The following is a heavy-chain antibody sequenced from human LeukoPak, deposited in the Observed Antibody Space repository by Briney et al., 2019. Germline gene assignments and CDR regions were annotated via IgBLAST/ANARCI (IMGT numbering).Heavy chain of an antibody. Sequence: GGSLRLSCAASGFTFSSYAMHWVRQAPGKGLEWVAVISYDGSNKYYADSVKGRFTISRDNSKNTLYLQMNSLRTEDTAVYYCARMLGIWYYFGYWGQGTLVTVSS. D-gene: IGHD6-13*01. J-gene: IGHJ4*02. CDR3: ARMLGIWYYFGY. CDR1: GFTFSSYA. CDR2: ISYDGSNK. V-gene: IGHV3-30*14.